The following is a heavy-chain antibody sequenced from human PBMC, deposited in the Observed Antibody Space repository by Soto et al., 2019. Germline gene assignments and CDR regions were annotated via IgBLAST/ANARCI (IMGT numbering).Heavy chain of an antibody. J-gene: IGHJ4*02. Sequence: QVQLQESGPGLVKPSQTLSLTCTVSVGSISSDGYYWSWIRQHPGQGLEWIGYIYYSGSTYYNPSLKSRVTISVDTSKNQFSLKLSSVTAADTAVYYCATGKYYYGSDGNDYWGQGTPVTVSS. V-gene: IGHV4-31*03. CDR2: IYYSGST. CDR3: ATGKYYYGSDGNDY. D-gene: IGHD3-10*01. CDR1: VGSISSDGYY.